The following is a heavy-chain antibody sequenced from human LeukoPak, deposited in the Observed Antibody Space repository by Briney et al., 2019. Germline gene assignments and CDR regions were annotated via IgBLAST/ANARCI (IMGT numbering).Heavy chain of an antibody. D-gene: IGHD6-19*01. J-gene: IGHJ5*02. Sequence: GVSVKVSCKASGYTFTNFYMHWVRQAPGQGLEWMGIINPRGGSASSAQKFQGRVTMTRDTSTSIVYMELSSLRSEDTAVYYCATMVEDSSGWYFSGYNWFDPWGQGTLVTVSS. CDR3: ATMVEDSSGWYFSGYNWFDP. V-gene: IGHV1-46*01. CDR1: GYTFTNFY. CDR2: INPRGGSA.